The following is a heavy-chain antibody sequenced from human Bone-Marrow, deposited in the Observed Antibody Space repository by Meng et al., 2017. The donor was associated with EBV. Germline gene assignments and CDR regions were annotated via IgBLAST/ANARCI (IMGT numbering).Heavy chain of an antibody. CDR3: VRFSNYVLDH. D-gene: IGHD3-10*01. CDR1: GYTFSSFT. CDR2: IHGYSANT. J-gene: IGHJ4*02. Sequence: QIQLVQSGGEVQKPGASVKVSCKTSGYTFSSFTLNWVRQVPGQGFEWVGWIHGYSANTHYAQTFHGRVNMSTDTSTDTSYMELKNLRPDDTAIYYCVRFSNYVLDHWGQGALVTVSS. V-gene: IGHV1-18*01.